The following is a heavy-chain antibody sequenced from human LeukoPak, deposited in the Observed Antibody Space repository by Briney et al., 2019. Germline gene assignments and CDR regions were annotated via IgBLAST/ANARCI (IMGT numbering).Heavy chain of an antibody. V-gene: IGHV4-4*07. J-gene: IGHJ4*01. CDR2: IYTSGST. D-gene: IGHD2-15*01. CDR1: GGSISSYY. Sequence: SETLSLTCTVSGGSISSYYWSWIRQPAGKGLEWIGRIYTSGSTNYNPSLKSRVTMSVDTSKNQFSLKLSSVTAAVTAVYYCARDTRRGGYLDFADYWGHGTLVTVSS. CDR3: ARDTRRGGYLDFADY.